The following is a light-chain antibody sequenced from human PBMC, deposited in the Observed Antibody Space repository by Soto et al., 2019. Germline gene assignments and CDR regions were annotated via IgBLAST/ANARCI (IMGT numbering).Light chain of an antibody. Sequence: DIQVTQAPPSLSASVGDRVTITCRSSHIIFNYLNWYQPKPGKAPKLLIYASSSLQSGVPSRFSGGVAGTDFPLTISSLQPEDFATYYRQQSYSSPWTFGLGTKVEIK. V-gene: IGKV1-39*01. J-gene: IGKJ1*01. CDR1: HIIFNY. CDR3: QQSYSSPWT. CDR2: ASS.